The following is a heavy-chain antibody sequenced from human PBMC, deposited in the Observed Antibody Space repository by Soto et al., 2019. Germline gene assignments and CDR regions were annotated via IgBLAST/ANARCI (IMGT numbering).Heavy chain of an antibody. CDR3: ARARQRVWFDP. Sequence: GASVKVSCKASGYTFTSYDIKWVRQATGQGIEWMGWMNPNSGNTGYAQKSQGRVTMTRNTSISTAYMELSSLRSEDTSVYYCARARQRVWFDPWGQGTLVTVSS. V-gene: IGHV1-8*01. J-gene: IGHJ5*02. CDR2: MNPNSGNT. CDR1: GYTFTSYD. D-gene: IGHD6-25*01.